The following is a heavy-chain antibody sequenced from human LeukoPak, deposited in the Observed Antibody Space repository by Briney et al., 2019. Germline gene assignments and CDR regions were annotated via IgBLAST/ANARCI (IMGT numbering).Heavy chain of an antibody. J-gene: IGHJ3*02. Sequence: GGSLRLSCAASGFTFSSYGMHWVRQAPGKGLEWVAVISYDGSNKYYADSVKGRFTISRDNSKNTLYLQMNSLRAEDTAVYYCARGGRITMIVVVNYAFDIWGQGTMVTVSS. D-gene: IGHD3-22*01. CDR3: ARGGRITMIVVVNYAFDI. CDR1: GFTFSSYG. V-gene: IGHV3-30*03. CDR2: ISYDGSNK.